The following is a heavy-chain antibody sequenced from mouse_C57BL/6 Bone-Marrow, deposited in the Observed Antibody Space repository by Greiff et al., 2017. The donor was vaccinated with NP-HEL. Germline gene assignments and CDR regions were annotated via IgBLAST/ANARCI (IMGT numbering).Heavy chain of an antibody. V-gene: IGHV1-81*01. CDR2: IYPRSGNT. CDR1: GYTFTSYG. D-gene: IGHD4-1*01. Sequence: VQLQQSGAELARPGASVKLSCKASGYTFTSYGISWVKQRTGQGLEWIGKIYPRSGNTYYNESVKGKATLTADKSSSTAYMELRSLTSEDSAVYFCAANWEKYYSMDYWGQGTSLTVSS. CDR3: AANWEKYYSMDY. J-gene: IGHJ4*01.